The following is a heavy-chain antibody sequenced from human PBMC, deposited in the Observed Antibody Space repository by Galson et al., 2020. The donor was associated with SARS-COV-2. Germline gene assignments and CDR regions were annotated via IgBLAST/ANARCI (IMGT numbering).Heavy chain of an antibody. CDR3: ARGLSDYYDSSRLDY. J-gene: IGHJ4*02. Sequence: SETLSLTCAISGDSVSSNSAAWNWIRQSPSRGLEWQGRTYYRSKWYNDYAVSVKSRITINPDTSKNQFSLQLNSVTPEDTAVYYCARGLSDYYDSSRLDYWGQGTLVTVSS. CDR1: GDSVSSNSAA. V-gene: IGHV6-1*01. CDR2: TYYRSKWYN. D-gene: IGHD3-22*01.